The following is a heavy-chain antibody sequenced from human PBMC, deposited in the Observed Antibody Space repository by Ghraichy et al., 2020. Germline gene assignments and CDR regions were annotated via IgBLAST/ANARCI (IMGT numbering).Heavy chain of an antibody. D-gene: IGHD4-17*01. CDR2: IKQDGSEK. Sequence: GESLNISCAASGFTFSSYWMSWVRQAPGKGLEWVANIKQDGSEKYYVDSVKGRFTISRDNAKNSLYLQMNSLRAEDTAVYYCARGNGDYIFYYYYYYMDVWGKGTTVTVSS. CDR1: GFTFSSYW. V-gene: IGHV3-7*01. J-gene: IGHJ6*03. CDR3: ARGNGDYIFYYYYYYMDV.